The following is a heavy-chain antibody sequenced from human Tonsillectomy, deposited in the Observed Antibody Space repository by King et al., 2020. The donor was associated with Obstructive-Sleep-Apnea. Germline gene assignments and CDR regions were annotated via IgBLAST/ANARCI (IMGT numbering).Heavy chain of an antibody. CDR3: SREPYRISMMVVGWVHY. Sequence: VQLVESGGGLVQPGGSLRLSCAASGFTFSSYWMSWVRQAPGKGLEWVANINQDGSEKYYVGSVKGRFPISRANAKNYMYLQMNSLRAEDTAVYYCSREPYRISMMVVGWVHYWGQGTLVTVSS. D-gene: IGHD3-22*01. V-gene: IGHV3-7*03. CDR1: GFTFSSYW. J-gene: IGHJ4*02. CDR2: INQDGSEK.